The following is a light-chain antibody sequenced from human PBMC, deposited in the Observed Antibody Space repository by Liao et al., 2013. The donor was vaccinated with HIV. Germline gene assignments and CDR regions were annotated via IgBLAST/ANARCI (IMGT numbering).Light chain of an antibody. V-gene: IGLV3-21*01. CDR3: QAWDRNTAI. CDR1: NIGGKT. J-gene: IGLJ2*01. Sequence: SYELTQSPSVSVAPGKTATITCGGDNIGGKTVHWYQHKPGQAPVLVIFYDTDRPAGIPERFSGSNSGNTATLTISGTQPMDEADYYCQAWDRNTAIFGGGTKLTVL. CDR2: YDT.